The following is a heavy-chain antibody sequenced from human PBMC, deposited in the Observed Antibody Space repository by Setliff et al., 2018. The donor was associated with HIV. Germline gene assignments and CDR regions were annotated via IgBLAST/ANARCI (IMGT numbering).Heavy chain of an antibody. V-gene: IGHV4-59*01. D-gene: IGHD6-19*01. J-gene: IGHJ6*03. Sequence: PSETLSLTCTVSGASIERVFWSWIRQPPGKGLEWIGNVYFSGDATYNPSLRSRVSISLDTSNNQSSLKVRSVTAADTAVYYCASSGSGWAITTDYYLDVWGKGTTVTVSS. CDR2: VYFSGDA. CDR1: GASIERVF. CDR3: ASSGSGWAITTDYYLDV.